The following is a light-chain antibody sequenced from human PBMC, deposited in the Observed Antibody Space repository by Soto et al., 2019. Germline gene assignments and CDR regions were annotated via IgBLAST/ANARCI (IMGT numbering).Light chain of an antibody. CDR1: QSLVYSDGNTY. V-gene: IGKV2-30*01. Sequence: DVVMTQSPLSLPVTLGQPASISCRSSQSLVYSDGNTYLHWFQQRPGQSPRRLIYEVSNRDSGVPDRFSGSGSGTDFTLKISRVEAEDDGVYYYMQGTQWPRTFGQGTRLEIK. CDR2: EVS. J-gene: IGKJ5*01. CDR3: MQGTQWPRT.